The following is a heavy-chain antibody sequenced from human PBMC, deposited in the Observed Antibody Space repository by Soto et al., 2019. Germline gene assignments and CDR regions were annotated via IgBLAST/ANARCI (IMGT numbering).Heavy chain of an antibody. V-gene: IGHV3-53*04. J-gene: IGHJ6*03. CDR2: IYSGGST. D-gene: IGHD4-4*01. CDR3: ARLRAVTYYYYMDV. CDR1: GFTVSSNY. Sequence: GGSLRLSCAASGFTVSSNYISWVRQAPGRGLEWVSVIYSGGSTYYADSVKGRFTISRHNSKNTLYLQMNSLRAEDTAVYYCARLRAVTYYYYMDVWGKGTTVTVSS.